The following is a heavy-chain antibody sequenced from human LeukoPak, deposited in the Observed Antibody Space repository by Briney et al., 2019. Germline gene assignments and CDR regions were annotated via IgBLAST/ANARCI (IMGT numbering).Heavy chain of an antibody. CDR1: GSTFSSYG. CDR2: LSNTGNI. D-gene: IGHD3-10*02. V-gene: IGHV3-48*01. J-gene: IGHJ4*02. CDR3: ARRGDSPMIGDH. Sequence: PGGSLRLSCAASGSTFSSYGMNWVRQAPGKGLEWLSYLSNTGNIHYAQSVKGRFTISRDNAKSSLYLQMDGLRAEDTAVYYCARRGDSPMIGDHWGQGILVTVAS.